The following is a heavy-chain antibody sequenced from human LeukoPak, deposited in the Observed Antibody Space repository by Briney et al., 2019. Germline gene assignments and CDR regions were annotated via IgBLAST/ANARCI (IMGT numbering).Heavy chain of an antibody. J-gene: IGHJ4*02. V-gene: IGHV3-74*01. CDR2: IKTDGSRT. CDR1: GFTFSNYW. CDR3: AESDYFDS. Sequence: GGSLRLSCVASGFTFSNYWMHWVRQAPGKGLVWVSRIKTDGSRTNYADSVKGRFTISRDNARNTLYLQMNSLRAEDTAVYYCAESDYFDSWGQGTLVTVSS.